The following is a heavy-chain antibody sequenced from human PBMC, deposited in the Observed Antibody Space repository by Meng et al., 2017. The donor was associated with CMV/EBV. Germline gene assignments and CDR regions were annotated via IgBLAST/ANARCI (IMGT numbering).Heavy chain of an antibody. Sequence: GESLKISCAASGFTFSSYSMNWVRQAPGKGLEWVSYISSSSSTIYYADSVKGRFTISRDNAKNSLYLQMNSLRAEDTAVYYCARVGLYCSSTGCPHYYYYGMDVWGQGTTVTVSS. D-gene: IGHD2-2*01. CDR3: ARVGLYCSSTGCPHYYYYGMDV. J-gene: IGHJ6*02. CDR1: GFTFSSYS. V-gene: IGHV3-48*04. CDR2: ISSSSSTI.